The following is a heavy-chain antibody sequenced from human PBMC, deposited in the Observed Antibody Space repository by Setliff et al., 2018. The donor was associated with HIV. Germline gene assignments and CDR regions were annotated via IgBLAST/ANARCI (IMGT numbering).Heavy chain of an antibody. D-gene: IGHD2-15*01. CDR3: ARAGVVVAATSYYYGMDV. CDR2: INPSGGST. Sequence: AASVKVSCKASGYTFTSYYMHWVRQAPGQGLEWMGIINPSGGSTSYAQKFQGRVTMTSDTSTSTVYMELSSLRSEDTAVYYCARAGVVVAATSYYYGMDVWGQGTTVTV. V-gene: IGHV1-46*01. J-gene: IGHJ6*02. CDR1: GYTFTSYY.